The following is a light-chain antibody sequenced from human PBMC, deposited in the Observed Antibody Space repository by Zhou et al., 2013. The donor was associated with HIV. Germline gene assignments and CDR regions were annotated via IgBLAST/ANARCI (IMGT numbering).Light chain of an antibody. J-gene: IGKJ2*03. CDR2: KVS. Sequence: DVVLTQSPLSLPVSLGQPASISCRSSQSLVYNDGNTYLNWFHQRPGQSPRRLIYKVSSRDSGVPDRFSGSGSGTDFTLKISRVEAEDVGVYYCMQGTHWPYSFGQGTKLEIK. CDR1: QSLVYNDGNTY. CDR3: MQGTHWPYS. V-gene: IGKV2-30*01.